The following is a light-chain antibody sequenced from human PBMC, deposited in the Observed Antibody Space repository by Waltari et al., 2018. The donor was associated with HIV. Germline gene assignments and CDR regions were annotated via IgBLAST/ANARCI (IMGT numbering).Light chain of an antibody. V-gene: IGLV2-14*01. CDR3: SSYTSSSTQV. Sequence: QSALTQPASVSGSPGQSITISCTGTSSDVGGYNYVSWYQQHPGKAPNLMIYEVSNRPSGVSNRCSGSKSGNTASLTISGLQAEDEADYDCSSYTSSSTQVFGGGTKLTVL. CDR2: EVS. J-gene: IGLJ3*02. CDR1: SSDVGGYNY.